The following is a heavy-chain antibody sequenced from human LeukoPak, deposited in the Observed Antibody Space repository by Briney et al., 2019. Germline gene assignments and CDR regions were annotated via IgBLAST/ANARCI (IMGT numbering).Heavy chain of an antibody. J-gene: IGHJ3*02. D-gene: IGHD2-21*01. Sequence: PGGSLRLSCAASGFTFSDYSMNWVRQAPGKGLEWLSYCSSSRSAIYYADSVKGRFTIPRDNAKNSLYLQMNSLRDEDTAVYYCARDRLWAFDIWGQGTMVTVSS. CDR3: ARDRLWAFDI. CDR2: CSSSRSAI. CDR1: GFTFSDYS. V-gene: IGHV3-48*02.